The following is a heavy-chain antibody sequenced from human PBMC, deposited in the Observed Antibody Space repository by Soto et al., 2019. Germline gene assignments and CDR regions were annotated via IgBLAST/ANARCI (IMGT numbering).Heavy chain of an antibody. V-gene: IGHV3-7*01. CDR3: ARVYSNYYYYYMDV. Sequence: GGSLRLSCAASGFTFSSYWMSWVRQAPGKGLEWVANIKQDGSEKYYVDSVKGRFTISRDNAKNSLYLQMNSLRAEDTAVYYCARVYSNYYYYYMDVWGKGTTVTVSS. CDR1: GFTFSSYW. D-gene: IGHD4-4*01. CDR2: IKQDGSEK. J-gene: IGHJ6*03.